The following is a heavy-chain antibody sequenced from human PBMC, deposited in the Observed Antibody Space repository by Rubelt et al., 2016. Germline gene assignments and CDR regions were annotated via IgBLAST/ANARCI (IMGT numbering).Heavy chain of an antibody. CDR3: ARESAVAAPYWYFDL. V-gene: IGHV3-21*04. CDR2: ISSSSSYI. J-gene: IGHJ2*01. Sequence: VRQAPGKGLEWVSSISSSSSYIYYADSVKGRFTISRDNAKNSLYLQMNSLGAEDTAVYYCARESAVAAPYWYFDLWGRGTLVTVSS. D-gene: IGHD6-19*01.